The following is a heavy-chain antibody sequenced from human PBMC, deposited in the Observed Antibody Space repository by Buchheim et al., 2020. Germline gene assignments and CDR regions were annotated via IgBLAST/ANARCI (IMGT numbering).Heavy chain of an antibody. CDR3: ARDLIVPIWFGELLSAPFDY. J-gene: IGHJ4*02. CDR2: INPSGGST. V-gene: IGHV1-46*01. CDR1: GYTFTSYY. D-gene: IGHD3-10*01. Sequence: QVQLVQSGAEVKKPGASVKVSCKASGYTFTSYYMHWVRQAPGQGLEWMGIINPSGGSTSYAQKFQGRVTMTRDTSTSTVYMELSSLRSEDTAVYYCARDLIVPIWFGELLSAPFDYWGQGTL.